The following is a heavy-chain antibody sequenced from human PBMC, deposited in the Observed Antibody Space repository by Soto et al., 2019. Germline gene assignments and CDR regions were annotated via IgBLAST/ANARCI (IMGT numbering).Heavy chain of an antibody. CDR3: ARGAVDFSGPDSSDI. CDR1: GDSIIRSF. CDR2: ISDSGVT. Sequence: QVQLQESGPRLVKSSETLSLVCSVSGDSIIRSFWGWIRQSPGKGLEYIGYISDSGVTDYDPSLKRGVTISADTSNNRFSLKLTSLTAADTAMYDCARGAVDFSGPDSSDIWGRGTMGTLSS. D-gene: IGHD3-22*01. V-gene: IGHV4-59*01. J-gene: IGHJ3*02.